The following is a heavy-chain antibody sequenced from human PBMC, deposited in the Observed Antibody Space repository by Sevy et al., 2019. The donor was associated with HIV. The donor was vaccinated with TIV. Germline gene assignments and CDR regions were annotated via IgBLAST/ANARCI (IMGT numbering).Heavy chain of an antibody. CDR1: GGSISRSSYD. CDR2: MYFSGRT. CDR3: ARQGGIVDRAFDF. J-gene: IGHJ4*02. D-gene: IGHD2-21*01. V-gene: IGHV4-39*01. Sequence: SETLSLTCSVSGGSISRSSYDWGWIRQPPGKGLEWIGSMYFSGRTSYNPSLKSRITISVDTSKNLFSLKLTSVTVAETAVYYCARQGGIVDRAFDFWGQGTLVTVSS.